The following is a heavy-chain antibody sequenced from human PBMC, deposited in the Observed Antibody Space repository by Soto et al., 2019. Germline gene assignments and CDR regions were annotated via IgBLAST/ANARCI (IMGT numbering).Heavy chain of an antibody. CDR1: GYTLTELS. Sequence: ASVEVSCKVSGYTLTELSIHWVRQAPGKGLEWMGGFDPEDGETIYAQKFQGRVTMTEDTSTDTAYMELSSLRSEDTAVYYCATGWAYADAGATALFDYWGQGTLVTVSS. V-gene: IGHV1-24*01. D-gene: IGHD1-26*01. CDR2: FDPEDGET. J-gene: IGHJ4*02. CDR3: ATGWAYADAGATALFDY.